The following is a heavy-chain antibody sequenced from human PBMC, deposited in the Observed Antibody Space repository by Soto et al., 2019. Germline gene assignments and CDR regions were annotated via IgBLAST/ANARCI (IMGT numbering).Heavy chain of an antibody. J-gene: IGHJ3*02. Sequence: QVQLVQSGAEGKKPGASVKVYCKASGYTFSSYAMHWVRQAPGQKLEWMGGINAGYGNAKYSQNFQGRVTLTRDTSASTAYMEMSSLRSEDTAVYYCARLGYRDAFDIWGQGTMVIVSS. CDR3: ARLGYRDAFDI. V-gene: IGHV1-3*01. CDR1: GYTFSSYA. D-gene: IGHD5-18*01. CDR2: INAGYGNA.